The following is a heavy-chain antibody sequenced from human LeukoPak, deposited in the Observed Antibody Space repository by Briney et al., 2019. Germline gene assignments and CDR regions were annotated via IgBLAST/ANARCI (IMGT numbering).Heavy chain of an antibody. CDR2: IYYSGST. CDR1: GGSISSSSYY. D-gene: IGHD6-6*01. Sequence: SETLSLACTVSGGSISSSSYYWGWIRQPPGKGLEWIGSIYYSGSTYYNPSLKSRVTISVDTSKNQFSLKLSSVTAADTAVYYCARLRFSSSSRRFDPWGQGTLVTVSS. CDR3: ARLRFSSSSRRFDP. J-gene: IGHJ5*02. V-gene: IGHV4-39*07.